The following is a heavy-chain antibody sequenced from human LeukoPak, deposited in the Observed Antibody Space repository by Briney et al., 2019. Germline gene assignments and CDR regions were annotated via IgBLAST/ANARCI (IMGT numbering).Heavy chain of an antibody. V-gene: IGHV4-34*01. Sequence: SETLSLTCAVYGGSFSGYYWSWIRQPPGKGLEWIGEINHSGSTNYNPSLKSRVTISVDTSKNQFSLKLSSVTATDTAVYYCARHKQGFMVRGIMPKKEGAYNWFGPWGQGALVTVSS. CDR2: INHSGST. CDR1: GGSFSGYY. CDR3: ARHKQGFMVRGIMPKKEGAYNWFGP. J-gene: IGHJ5*02. D-gene: IGHD3-10*01.